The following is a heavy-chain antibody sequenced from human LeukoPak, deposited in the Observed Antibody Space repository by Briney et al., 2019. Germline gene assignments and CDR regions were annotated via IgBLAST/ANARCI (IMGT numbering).Heavy chain of an antibody. D-gene: IGHD3-10*01. CDR3: AKDTGISGSHRTLGFDY. Sequence: PGGSLRLSCAASGFTFSSYAMNWVRQAPGRGLEWVSTISASGAGTYYADSVKGRFTISRDNSKNTLYLQMNSLRAEDTAVYYCAKDTGISGSHRTLGFDYWGQGALVIVSS. CDR2: ISASGAGT. CDR1: GFTFSSYA. V-gene: IGHV3-23*01. J-gene: IGHJ4*02.